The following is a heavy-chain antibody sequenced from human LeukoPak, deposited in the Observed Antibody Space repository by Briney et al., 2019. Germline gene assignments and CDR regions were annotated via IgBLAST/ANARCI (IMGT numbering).Heavy chain of an antibody. D-gene: IGHD5-18*01. CDR3: ASPRGFSYGYFDY. CDR2: IYYRKNT. CDR1: GGSISSSSAY. Sequence: SETLSLTCTVSGGSISSSSAYWGWIRQPPGKGLEWVGSIYYRKNTYYNPSLKSRVTISADTSKNQFSLTLGSVSATDTAVYYCASPRGFSYGYFDYWGQGTLVTVSS. V-gene: IGHV4-39*01. J-gene: IGHJ4*02.